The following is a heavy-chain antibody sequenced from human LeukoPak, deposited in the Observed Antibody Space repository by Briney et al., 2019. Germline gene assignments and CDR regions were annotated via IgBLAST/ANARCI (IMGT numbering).Heavy chain of an antibody. CDR1: GYIFTTYG. CDR2: ISPHNGHT. CDR3: ARVDAQVATYDAFDI. D-gene: IGHD5-12*01. J-gene: IGHJ3*02. Sequence: ASVKVSCKASGYIFTTYGITWVRQAPGQGLEWMGWISPHNGHTNYAQNVQGRVTMTTDTSTTTAYMELRSLRFDDTAVYYCARVDAQVATYDAFDIWGQGTMVSVSS. V-gene: IGHV1-18*01.